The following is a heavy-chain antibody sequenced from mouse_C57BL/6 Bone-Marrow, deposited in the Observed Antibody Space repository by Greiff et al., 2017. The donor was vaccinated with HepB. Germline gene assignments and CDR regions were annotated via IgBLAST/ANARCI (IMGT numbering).Heavy chain of an antibody. CDR2: IDPSDSYT. D-gene: IGHD2-1*01. V-gene: IGHV1-69*01. J-gene: IGHJ3*01. Sequence: VQLQQSGAELVMPGASVKLSCKASGYTFTSYWMHWVKQRPGQGLEWIGEIDPSDSYTNYNQKFKGKSTLTVDKSSSTAYMQLSSLTSEDSAVYYCARGGYYGNYGAYWGQGTLVTVSA. CDR3: ARGGYYGNYGAY. CDR1: GYTFTSYW.